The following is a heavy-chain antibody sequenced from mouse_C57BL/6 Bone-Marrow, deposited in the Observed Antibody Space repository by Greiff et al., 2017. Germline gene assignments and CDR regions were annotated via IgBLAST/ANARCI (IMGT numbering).Heavy chain of an antibody. D-gene: IGHD2-4*01. Sequence: VQLQQPGAELVKPGASVKVSCKASGYTFTSYWMHWVKQRPGQGLEWIGRIHPSDSDTNYNQKFKGKATLTVDKSSSTAYMQLRSLTSKDSAVYYCAIMGYDYDYAMDYWGQGTSVTVSS. CDR3: AIMGYDYDYAMDY. CDR2: IHPSDSDT. J-gene: IGHJ4*01. CDR1: GYTFTSYW. V-gene: IGHV1-74*01.